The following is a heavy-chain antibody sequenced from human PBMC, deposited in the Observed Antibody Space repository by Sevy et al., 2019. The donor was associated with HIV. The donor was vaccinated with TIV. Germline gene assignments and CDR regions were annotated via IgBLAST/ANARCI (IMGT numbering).Heavy chain of an antibody. CDR2: ISGSSNYI. J-gene: IGHJ4*02. Sequence: GGSLRLSCAASGFTFNNFNMNWVRQAPGKGLQWVSSISGSSNYIYYAESLKGRFIISRDNVKDTVFLQMNSLRVDDTAVYYCARGPPDGSYDYFDSWGQGTLVTVSS. D-gene: IGHD1-26*01. CDR3: ARGPPDGSYDYFDS. V-gene: IGHV3-21*06. CDR1: GFTFNNFN.